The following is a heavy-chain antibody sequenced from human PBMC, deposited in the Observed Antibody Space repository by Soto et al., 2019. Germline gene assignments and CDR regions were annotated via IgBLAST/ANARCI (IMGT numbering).Heavy chain of an antibody. D-gene: IGHD5-12*01. V-gene: IGHV3-30*18. CDR2: ISYDGSNK. CDR1: GFTFSSYG. CDR3: AKGRVAPS. J-gene: IGHJ5*02. Sequence: QVQLVESGGGVVQPGRSLRLSCAASGFTFSSYGMQWVRQAPGKGLEWVAVISYDGSNKYYADSVKGRFTISRDNSKNTLYLQMNSLRAEDTAVYYCAKGRVAPSWGQGTLVTVSS.